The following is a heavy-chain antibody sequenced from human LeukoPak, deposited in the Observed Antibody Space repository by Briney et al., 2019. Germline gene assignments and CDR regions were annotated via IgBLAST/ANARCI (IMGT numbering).Heavy chain of an antibody. CDR1: GYTFTGYY. CDR3: ARGGRRDGYNKDAFDI. CDR2: INPNSGGT. J-gene: IGHJ3*02. Sequence: ASVKASCKASGYTFTGYYMHWVRQAPGQGLEWMGWINPNSGGTNYAQKFQGRVTMTRDTSISTAYMELSRLRSDDTAVYYCARGGRRDGYNKDAFDIWGQGTMVTVSS. D-gene: IGHD5-24*01. V-gene: IGHV1-2*02.